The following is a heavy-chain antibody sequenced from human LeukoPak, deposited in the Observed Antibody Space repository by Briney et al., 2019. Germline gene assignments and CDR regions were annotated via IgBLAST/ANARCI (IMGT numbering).Heavy chain of an antibody. Sequence: SETLSLTCTVSGGSISSYYWSWIRQPPGKGLEWIGYIYYSGSTNYNPSLKSRVTISVDTSKNQFSLKLSSVTAADTAVYYCARHVPVVSPRTPRCYGMDVWGQGTTVTVSS. CDR1: GGSISSYY. V-gene: IGHV4-59*08. J-gene: IGHJ6*02. D-gene: IGHD2-21*01. CDR3: ARHVPVVSPRTPRCYGMDV. CDR2: IYYSGST.